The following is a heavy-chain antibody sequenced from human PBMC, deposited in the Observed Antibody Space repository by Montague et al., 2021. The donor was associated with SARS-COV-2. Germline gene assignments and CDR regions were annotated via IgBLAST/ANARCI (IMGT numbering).Heavy chain of an antibody. CDR2: INHGGST. Sequence: SETLSLTCAVHGTSCSGYYWNWIRQPPGKGLEWIGEINHGGSTKYCPSLKSRLTISADTSKNQFSLKLTSVAAADTAVYYCARLRDGVVPSPILGVGPYYSYYYMDVWGRGTTVTVSS. J-gene: IGHJ6*03. D-gene: IGHD3-10*01. CDR1: GTSCSGYY. V-gene: IGHV4-34*01. CDR3: ARLRDGVVPSPILGVGPYYSYYYMDV.